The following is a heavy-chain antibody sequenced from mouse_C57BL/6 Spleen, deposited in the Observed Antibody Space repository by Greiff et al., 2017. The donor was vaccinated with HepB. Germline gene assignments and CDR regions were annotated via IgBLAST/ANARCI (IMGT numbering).Heavy chain of an antibody. Sequence: QVQLQQSGAELVKPGASVKISCKASGYAFSSYWMNWVKQRPGKGLEWIGQIYPGDGDTNYNGKFKGKATLTADKSSSTAYMQLSSLTSEDSAVYFCARSFYYSNYVGNYYAMDYWGQGTSVTVSS. CDR3: ARSFYYSNYVGNYYAMDY. V-gene: IGHV1-80*01. J-gene: IGHJ4*01. D-gene: IGHD2-5*01. CDR2: IYPGDGDT. CDR1: GYAFSSYW.